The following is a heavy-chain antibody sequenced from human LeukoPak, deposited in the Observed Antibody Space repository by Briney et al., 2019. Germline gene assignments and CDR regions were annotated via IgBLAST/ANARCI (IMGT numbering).Heavy chain of an antibody. D-gene: IGHD3-22*01. CDR1: GFTFSSYS. CDR3: ARDRGYYDSSGYYPLGYGMDV. V-gene: IGHV3-21*01. CDR2: ISSSGSYI. Sequence: PGGSLRLSCAASGFTFSSYSMNWVRQAPGKGLEWVSSISSSGSYIYYADSVKGRFTISRDNAKNSLYLQMNSLRAEDTAVYYCARDRGYYDSSGYYPLGYGMDVWGQGTTVTVSS. J-gene: IGHJ6*02.